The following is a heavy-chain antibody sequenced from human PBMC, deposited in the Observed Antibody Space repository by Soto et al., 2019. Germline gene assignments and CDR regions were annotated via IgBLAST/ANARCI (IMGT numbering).Heavy chain of an antibody. Sequence: QVQLVESGGGVVQPGRSLRLSCAASGFTFSSYAMHWVRQAPGTGLEWVAVISYDGSNKYYADSVKGRFTISRDNSKNTLYRQMNSLRAEDTAVYYCARDMGRDGYKNFDYWGQGTLVTVSS. CDR1: GFTFSSYA. CDR2: ISYDGSNK. V-gene: IGHV3-30-3*01. J-gene: IGHJ4*02. D-gene: IGHD5-12*01. CDR3: ARDMGRDGYKNFDY.